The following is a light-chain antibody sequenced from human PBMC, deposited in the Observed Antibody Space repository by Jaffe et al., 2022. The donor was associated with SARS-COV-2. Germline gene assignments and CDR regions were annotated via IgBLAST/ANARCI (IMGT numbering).Light chain of an antibody. CDR3: AAWDRSLWGYV. V-gene: IGLV1-44*01. Sequence: QSVLTQPPSASGTPGQRVTISCSGSSSNIGSDTVNWYQQLPGSAPKVLIYSDNQRPSGVPDRFSGSKSGATASLAISGLQSADEADYYCAAWDRSLWGYVFGTGTEVTVL. CDR2: SDN. CDR1: SSNIGSDT. J-gene: IGLJ1*01.